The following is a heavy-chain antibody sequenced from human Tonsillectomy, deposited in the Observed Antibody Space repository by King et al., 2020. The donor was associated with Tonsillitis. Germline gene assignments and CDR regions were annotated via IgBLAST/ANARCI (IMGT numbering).Heavy chain of an antibody. CDR2: IYYSGGT. Sequence: QLQESGPGLVKPSETLSLTCTVSGGSISNYFWSWIRQPPGKGLEWIGYIYYSGGTKYNPSLKSRVTISVDTSKNQFYLKLSSVTAADTAVYYCARGKGFGGYWGQGTLVAVSS. J-gene: IGHJ4*02. CDR3: ARGKGFGGY. D-gene: IGHD3-10*01. CDR1: GGSISNYF. V-gene: IGHV4-59*01.